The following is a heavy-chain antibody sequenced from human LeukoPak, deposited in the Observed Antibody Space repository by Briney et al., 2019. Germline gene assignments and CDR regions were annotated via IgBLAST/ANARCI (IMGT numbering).Heavy chain of an antibody. V-gene: IGHV4-34*01. Sequence: SETLSLTCAVYGGSFSGYYWSWIRQPPGKGLEWIGEINHSGSTNYNPSLKSRVTISVDTSKNQFSLKLSSVTAADTAVYYCARKAKVRLVTYYYYYMDVWGKGTTVTVSS. D-gene: IGHD6-19*01. CDR1: GGSFSGYY. J-gene: IGHJ6*03. CDR3: ARKAKVRLVTYYYYYMDV. CDR2: INHSGST.